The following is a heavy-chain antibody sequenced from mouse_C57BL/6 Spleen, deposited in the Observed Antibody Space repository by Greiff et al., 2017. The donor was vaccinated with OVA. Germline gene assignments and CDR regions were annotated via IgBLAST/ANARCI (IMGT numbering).Heavy chain of an antibody. D-gene: IGHD1-1*01. V-gene: IGHV6-6*01. CDR1: GFTFSDAW. CDR2: IRNKANNHAT. Sequence: EVKVEESGGGLVQPGGSMKLSCAASGFTFSDAWMDWVRQSPEKGLEWVAEIRNKANNHATYYAESVKGRFTISRDDSKSSVYLQMNSLRAEDTGIYYCTRDGSSYGYCDVWGTGTTVTVSS. CDR3: TRDGSSYGYCDV. J-gene: IGHJ1*03.